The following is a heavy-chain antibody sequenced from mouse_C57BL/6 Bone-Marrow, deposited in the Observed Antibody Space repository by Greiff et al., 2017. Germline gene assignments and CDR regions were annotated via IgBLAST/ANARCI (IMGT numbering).Heavy chain of an antibody. J-gene: IGHJ2*01. D-gene: IGHD1-1*01. Sequence: EVKLMESEGGLVQPGSSMKLSCTASGFTFSDYYMAWVRQVPEKGLEWVANINYDGSSTYYLDSLKSRFIISRDNAKNILYLHMSSLKSEDTATYYCARDSNYGYFDYWGQGTTLTVSS. CDR2: INYDGSST. V-gene: IGHV5-16*01. CDR1: GFTFSDYY. CDR3: ARDSNYGYFDY.